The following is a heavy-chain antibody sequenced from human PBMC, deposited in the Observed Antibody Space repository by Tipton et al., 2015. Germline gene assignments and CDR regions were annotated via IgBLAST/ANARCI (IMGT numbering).Heavy chain of an antibody. CDR1: GYTFSTYD. J-gene: IGHJ6*02. CDR3: ARYPYYYGMDM. CDR2: MNPNSGNT. Sequence: QVQLVQSGPEVKKPGASVKVSCKASGYTFSTYDINWVRQATGQGLEWMGWMNPNSGNTGYGQKFQGRVTMTRNTSITTAYMELSSLRSEDTAVYYCARYPYYYGMDMWGQGTTVTVSS. V-gene: IGHV1-8*01.